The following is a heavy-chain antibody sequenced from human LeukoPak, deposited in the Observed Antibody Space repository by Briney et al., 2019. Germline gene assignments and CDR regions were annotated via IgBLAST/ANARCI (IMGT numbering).Heavy chain of an antibody. CDR3: AKDDGVVVAFHI. D-gene: IGHD3-3*01. J-gene: IGHJ3*02. V-gene: IGHV3-30*02. Sequence: GGSLRLSCAASGFTFSSYGMHWVRQAPGKGLEWVAVIWYGGSNKYYADSVKGRFTISRDNSKNTLYLQMNSLRVEDTAVYYCAKDDGVVVAFHIWGQGTMVTVSS. CDR1: GFTFSSYG. CDR2: IWYGGSNK.